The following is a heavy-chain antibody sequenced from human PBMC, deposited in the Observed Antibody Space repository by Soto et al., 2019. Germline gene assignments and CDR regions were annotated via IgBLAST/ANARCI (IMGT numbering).Heavy chain of an antibody. Sequence: GPTQVNPTETLALTCTASGFSLGNPIMGVSWIRQPPGKALEWLAHIFSNDEKSYSTSLKSRLTISRDTSKSQVVLTMTNMDPVDTATYYCARIQRISMIVVSKPYFDYWGQGALVTVSS. V-gene: IGHV2-26*01. CDR2: IFSNDEK. CDR1: GFSLGNPIMG. J-gene: IGHJ4*02. D-gene: IGHD3-22*01. CDR3: ARIQRISMIVVSKPYFDY.